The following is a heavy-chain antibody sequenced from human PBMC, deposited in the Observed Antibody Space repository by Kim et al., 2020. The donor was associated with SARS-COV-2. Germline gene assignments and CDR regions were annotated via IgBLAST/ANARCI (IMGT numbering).Heavy chain of an antibody. V-gene: IGHV3-49*02. J-gene: IGHJ4*02. CDR3: TRELWFGYLTPFFDY. D-gene: IGHD3-10*01. Sequence: ASEHGRITISRDESKSIAYLQMQSLNNEDTALYYCTRELWFGYLTPFFDYWGQGTLVTVSS.